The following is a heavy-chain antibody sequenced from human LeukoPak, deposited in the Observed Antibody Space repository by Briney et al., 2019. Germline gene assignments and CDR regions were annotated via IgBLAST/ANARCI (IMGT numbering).Heavy chain of an antibody. Sequence: PSETLSLTCTVSGGSISSYYWSWIRQPPGKGLEWIGYIYYSGSTNYNPSHKSRVTISVDTSKNQFSLKLSSVTAADTAVYYCARVKGMGIGAFDIWGQGTMVTVSS. CDR2: IYYSGST. CDR1: GGSISSYY. CDR3: ARVKGMGIGAFDI. J-gene: IGHJ3*02. V-gene: IGHV4-59*08. D-gene: IGHD7-27*01.